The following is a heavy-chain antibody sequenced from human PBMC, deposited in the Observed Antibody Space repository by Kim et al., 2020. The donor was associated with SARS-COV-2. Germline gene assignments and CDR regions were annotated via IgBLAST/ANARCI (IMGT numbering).Heavy chain of an antibody. CDR2: ISGSGGST. V-gene: IGHV3-23*01. CDR1: GFTFSSYA. D-gene: IGHD1-26*01. Sequence: GGSLRLSCAASGFTFSSYAMSWVRQAPGKGLEWVSAISGSGGSTYYADSVKGRFTISRDNSKNTLYLQMNSLRAEDTAVYYCAKDVPRPQWELLPQYFQHWGQGTLVTVSS. CDR3: AKDVPRPQWELLPQYFQH. J-gene: IGHJ1*01.